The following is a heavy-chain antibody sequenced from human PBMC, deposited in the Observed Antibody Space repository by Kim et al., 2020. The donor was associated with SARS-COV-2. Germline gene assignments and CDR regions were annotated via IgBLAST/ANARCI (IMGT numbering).Heavy chain of an antibody. CDR3: ATVALTGVQARGLFDN. D-gene: IGHD1-1*01. V-gene: IGHV4-39*01. CDR1: GGSISSSSSC. CDR2: IYLSGDS. J-gene: IGHJ4*02. Sequence: SETLSLTCSVSGGSISSSSSCWVWVRQPPGKGLEWIGSIYLSGDSYFNSSLSSRVTLYVDTSKSQSSLKLTSVTASDTAVYYCATVALTGVQARGLFDNWGQGTSVTVSS.